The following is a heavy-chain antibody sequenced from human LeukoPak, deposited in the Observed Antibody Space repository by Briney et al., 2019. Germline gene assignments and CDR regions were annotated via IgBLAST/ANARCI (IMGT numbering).Heavy chain of an antibody. D-gene: IGHD3-3*01. J-gene: IGHJ4*02. Sequence: PGGSLRLSCSASGFTFSRYPMHWVRQAPGKGLDYVSAISGNGGSTYYADSVKGRFTISRDNSKNTLYLQMSSLRTEDTAIYYCVKAQYDFWSGLDYWGQGTLVTVSS. CDR1: GFTFSRYP. CDR3: VKAQYDFWSGLDY. CDR2: ISGNGGST. V-gene: IGHV3-64D*09.